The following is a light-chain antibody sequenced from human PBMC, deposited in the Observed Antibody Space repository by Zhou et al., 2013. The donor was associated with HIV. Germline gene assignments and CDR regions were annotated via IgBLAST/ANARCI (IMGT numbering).Light chain of an antibody. CDR2: GAF. Sequence: EVVMTQSPATLSVSPGERAIISCRASQSLTTSLAWYQQRPGQAPTLLIYGAFIRATGIPPRFSGSGSGTDFTLTISSLQSEDFAVYYCQQRTRKLAFGGGTKVEIK. V-gene: IGKV3-15*01. J-gene: IGKJ4*01. CDR1: QSLTTS. CDR3: QQRTRKLA.